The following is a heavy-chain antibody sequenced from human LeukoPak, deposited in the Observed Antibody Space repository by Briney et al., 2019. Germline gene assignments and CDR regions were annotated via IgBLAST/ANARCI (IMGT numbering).Heavy chain of an antibody. CDR2: ISTSSSYI. CDR1: GFTFSSYS. CDR3: AKGDSSGWDYFDY. J-gene: IGHJ4*02. V-gene: IGHV3-21*04. D-gene: IGHD3-22*01. Sequence: GGSLRLSCAASGFTFSSYSMNWVRQAPGKGLEWVSFISTSSSYIHNADSVKGRFTISRDNAENSLYLQMNSLRAEDTAVYYCAKGDSSGWDYFDYWGQGTLVTVSS.